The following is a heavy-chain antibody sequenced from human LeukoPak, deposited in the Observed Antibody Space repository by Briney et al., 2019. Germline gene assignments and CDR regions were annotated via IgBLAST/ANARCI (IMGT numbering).Heavy chain of an antibody. CDR1: RGSISSYY. D-gene: IGHD2-21*02. J-gene: IGHJ2*01. CDR3: ARDKEYCGGDCSYWYFDL. CDR2: IYSSGNT. Sequence: SETLSLTCTVSRGSISSYYWSWIRQPAGKGLEWVWRIYSSGNTNYNPSLKSRVTMSVDTSMNQFSLKLSSVTAADTAVYYCARDKEYCGGDCSYWYFDLWGRGTVVTVSS. V-gene: IGHV4-4*07.